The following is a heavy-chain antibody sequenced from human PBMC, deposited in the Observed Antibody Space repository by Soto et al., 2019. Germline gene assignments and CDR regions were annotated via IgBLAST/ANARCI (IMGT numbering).Heavy chain of an antibody. V-gene: IGHV1-69*13. CDR3: ARLSFPYSAMAKGGRGHYYYYGMDV. D-gene: IGHD5-18*01. Sequence: SVKVSCKASGGTFSSYAISWVRQAPGQGLEWTGGIIPIFGTANYAQKFQGRVTITADESTSTAYMELSSLRSEDTAVYYCARLSFPYSAMAKGGRGHYYYYGMDVWGQGTTVTVSS. CDR1: GGTFSSYA. CDR2: IIPIFGTA. J-gene: IGHJ6*02.